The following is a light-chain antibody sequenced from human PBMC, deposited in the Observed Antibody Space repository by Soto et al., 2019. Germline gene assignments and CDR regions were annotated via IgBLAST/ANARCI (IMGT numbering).Light chain of an antibody. CDR3: QQYGNSPQT. Sequence: IMLTQSPATLSVSPGESATLSCRASQSISSNLAWYQQKPGQAPRLLIYGASSRATGIPDRFSGSGSGTDFTLTISRLEPEDFAVYYCQQYGNSPQTFGQGTKVDI. J-gene: IGKJ1*01. V-gene: IGKV3-20*01. CDR2: GAS. CDR1: QSISSN.